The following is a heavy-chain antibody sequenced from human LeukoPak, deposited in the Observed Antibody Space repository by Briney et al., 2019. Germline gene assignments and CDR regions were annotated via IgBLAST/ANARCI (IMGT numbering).Heavy chain of an antibody. J-gene: IGHJ5*02. D-gene: IGHD5-24*01. Sequence: ASVKVSCKASGYTFTSYYMHWVRQAPGQGLEWMGIINPSGGSTSYAQKFQGRVTMTRDTSTSTAYMELRSLRSDDTAVYYCARDKGPVEMATYHWGQGTLVTVSS. V-gene: IGHV1-46*01. CDR2: INPSGGST. CDR1: GYTFTSYY. CDR3: ARDKGPVEMATYH.